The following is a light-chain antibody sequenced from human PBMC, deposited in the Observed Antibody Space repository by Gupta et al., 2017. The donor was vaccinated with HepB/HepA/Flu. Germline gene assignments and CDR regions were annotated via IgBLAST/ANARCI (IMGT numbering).Light chain of an antibody. Sequence: SVLPPPPSVAGAPGQRVTISCTGGSSNTGADYTVHWYQQLPGTAPKLLIYGNSIRPSGVPDRFSGSKSGTSASLAIIGLQAEDEADYYCQSYDSSLQVVFGGGTKLTVL. V-gene: IGLV1-40*01. J-gene: IGLJ2*01. CDR3: QSYDSSLQVV. CDR1: SSNTGADYT. CDR2: GNS.